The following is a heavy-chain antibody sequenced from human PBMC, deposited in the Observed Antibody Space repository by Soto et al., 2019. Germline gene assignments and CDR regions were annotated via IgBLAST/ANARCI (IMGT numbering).Heavy chain of an antibody. V-gene: IGHV3-21*01. J-gene: IGHJ4*02. CDR1: GFTFSSYS. Sequence: EVQLVESGGGLVKPGGSLRLSCAASGFTFSSYSMNWVRQAPGKGLEWVSSISSSSSYIYYADSVKGRFTISRDNAKNSLYLQMNSLRAEDTAVYYCARDGIAVAGYYFDYWGQGTLVTVSS. CDR3: ARDGIAVAGYYFDY. CDR2: ISSSSSYI. D-gene: IGHD6-19*01.